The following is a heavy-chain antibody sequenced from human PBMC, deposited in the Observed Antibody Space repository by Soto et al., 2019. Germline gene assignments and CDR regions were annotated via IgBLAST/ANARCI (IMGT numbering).Heavy chain of an antibody. CDR2: ISWNSGSI. CDR1: GFTFDDYA. V-gene: IGHV3-9*01. D-gene: IGHD6-13*01. J-gene: IGHJ4*02. Sequence: GGSLRLSCAASGFTFDDYAMHWVRQAPGKGLEWVSGISWNSGSIGYADSVKGRFTISRDNAKNSLYLQMNSLRAEDTALYYCAKANLGGYSISLFDYWGQGSLVTVSS. CDR3: AKANLGGYSISLFDY.